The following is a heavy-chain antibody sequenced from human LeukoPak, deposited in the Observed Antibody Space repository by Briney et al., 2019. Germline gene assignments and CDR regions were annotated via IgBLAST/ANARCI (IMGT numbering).Heavy chain of an antibody. CDR1: GGSVSSGSYY. D-gene: IGHD3-16*02. V-gene: IGHV4-61*01. J-gene: IGHJ4*02. CDR3: AREGPDGYIDY. CDR2: IYYSGST. Sequence: SETLSPTCTVSGGSVSSGSYYWSWIRQPPGKGLEWIGYIYYSGSTNYNPSLKSRVTISVDTSKNQFSLKLSSVTAADTAVYYCAREGPDGYIDYWGQGTLVTVSS.